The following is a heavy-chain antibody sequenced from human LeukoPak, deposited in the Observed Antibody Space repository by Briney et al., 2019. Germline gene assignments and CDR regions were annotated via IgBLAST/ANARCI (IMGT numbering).Heavy chain of an antibody. CDR2: IYTGGDT. V-gene: IGHV3-66*01. D-gene: IGHD6-13*01. CDR1: GFTVSTNY. CDR3: ARAEALIAAAGTDYYYMDV. J-gene: IGHJ6*03. Sequence: GGSLRLSCAASGFTVSTNYMNWVRQAPGKGLEWVSLIYTGGDTSYADPVKGRFTISRDDSKNTLYLQMNTLKAEDTAVYYCARAEALIAAAGTDYYYMDVWGKGTTVTISS.